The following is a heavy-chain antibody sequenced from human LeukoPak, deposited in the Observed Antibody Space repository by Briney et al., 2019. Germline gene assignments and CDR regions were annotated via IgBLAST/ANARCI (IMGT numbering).Heavy chain of an antibody. D-gene: IGHD1-26*01. CDR2: ISSSSSIV. V-gene: IGHV3-48*04. CDR3: ARDKEVGASGWFDP. Sequence: GGSLRLSCAASEFSFSSYSMDWVRQAPGRGLEWVSYISSSSSIVYYADSVKGRFTISRDNAKNALYLQMNSLRAEDTAVYYCARDKEVGASGWFDPWGQGTLVTVSS. J-gene: IGHJ5*02. CDR1: EFSFSSYS.